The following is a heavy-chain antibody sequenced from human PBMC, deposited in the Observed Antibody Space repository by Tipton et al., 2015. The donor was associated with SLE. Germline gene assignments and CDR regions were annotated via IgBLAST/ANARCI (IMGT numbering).Heavy chain of an antibody. CDR3: ARVVGGYYGMDV. Sequence: SLRLSCAASGFTVRNAGMSWVRQAPGKGLEWVGHIRGNTDGGTDYAAPVKGRFTISVDDSTNTLYLQMNSLRAEDTAVYYCARVVGGYYGMDVWGQGTTVTVSS. CDR2: IRGNTDGGT. CDR1: GFTVRNAG. J-gene: IGHJ6*02. D-gene: IGHD1-26*01. V-gene: IGHV3-15*01.